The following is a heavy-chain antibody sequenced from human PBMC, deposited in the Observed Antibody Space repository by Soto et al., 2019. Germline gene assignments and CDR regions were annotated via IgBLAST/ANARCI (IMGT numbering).Heavy chain of an antibody. V-gene: IGHV3-30-3*01. D-gene: IGHD2-2*01. J-gene: IGHJ3*02. CDR2: ISSDGGNK. CDR3: ARDRGGTVVVELDAFDI. Sequence: GGSLRLSCAASAFTFSSYPMHWVRQAPGKGLEWVAFISSDGGNKYYADSVKGRFTISRDNSKNTLYLQMNSLRPEDTAVYFCARDRGGTVVVELDAFDIWGQGTMVTVS. CDR1: AFTFSSYP.